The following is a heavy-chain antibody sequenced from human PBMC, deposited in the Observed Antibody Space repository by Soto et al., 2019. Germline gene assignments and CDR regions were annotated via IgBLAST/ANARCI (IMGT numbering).Heavy chain of an antibody. J-gene: IGHJ5*02. CDR3: ARDEGGVYYYDSSGTRPLFDP. CDR1: GYTFTSYG. D-gene: IGHD3-22*01. CDR2: ISAYNGNT. V-gene: IGHV1-18*01. Sequence: ASVKVSFKASGYTFTSYGISWVRQAPGQGLEWMGWISAYNGNTNYAQKLQGRVTMTTDTSTSTAYMELRSLRSDDTAVYYCARDEGGVYYYDSSGTRPLFDPWGQ.